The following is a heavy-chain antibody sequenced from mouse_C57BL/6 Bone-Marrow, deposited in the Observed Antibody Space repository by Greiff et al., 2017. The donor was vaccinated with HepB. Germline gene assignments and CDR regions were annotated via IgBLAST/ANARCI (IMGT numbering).Heavy chain of an antibody. CDR1: GFNIKDDY. CDR2: IDPENGDT. J-gene: IGHJ1*03. CDR3: TFYYYGSSSQHCGV. V-gene: IGHV14-4*01. Sequence: EVQLQQSGAELVRPGASVKLSCTASGFNIKDDYMHWVKQRPEQGLEWIGWIDPENGDTEYASKFQGKATITADTSSNTAYLQLSSLTSEDTAVYYCTFYYYGSSSQHCGVWGTGTAVTVSS. D-gene: IGHD1-1*01.